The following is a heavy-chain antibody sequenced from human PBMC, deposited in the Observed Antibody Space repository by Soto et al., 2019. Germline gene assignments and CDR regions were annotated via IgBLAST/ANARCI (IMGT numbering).Heavy chain of an antibody. V-gene: IGHV3-53*01. CDR2: IYSGGST. J-gene: IGHJ6*02. CDR1: GFTVISNY. Sequence: GGSLRLSCAASGFTVISNYMSWVRQAPGKGLEWVSVIYSGGSTYYADSVRGRFTISRDNSKNTLYLQMKGLRAEDTAVYYCARDPPATRHGMDVWGQGTTVTVSS. CDR3: ARDPPATRHGMDV.